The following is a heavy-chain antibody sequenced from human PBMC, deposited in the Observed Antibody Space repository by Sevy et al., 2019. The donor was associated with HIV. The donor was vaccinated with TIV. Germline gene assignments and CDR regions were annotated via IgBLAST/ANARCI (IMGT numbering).Heavy chain of an antibody. CDR1: GITFNNAW. CDR2: IKGKIDDGTT. J-gene: IGHJ6*02. Sequence: GGSLRLSCAASGITFNNAWMSWVRQAPGKGLECVGRIKGKIDDGTTDYAAPVKGRFTISKDDSKNTLYLQMNSLKTEDTAVYYCTTEALDGDYGDYYVYGMDVWGQGTTVTVSS. V-gene: IGHV3-15*01. CDR3: TTEALDGDYGDYYVYGMDV. D-gene: IGHD4-17*01.